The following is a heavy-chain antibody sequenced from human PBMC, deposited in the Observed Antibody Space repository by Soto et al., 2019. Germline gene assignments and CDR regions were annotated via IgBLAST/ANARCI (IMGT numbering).Heavy chain of an antibody. CDR1: GGSFSGYY. V-gene: IGHV4-34*01. CDR3: ARGRWLRSSFDY. D-gene: IGHD5-12*01. J-gene: IGHJ4*02. CDR2: INHSGST. Sequence: QVQLQQWGAGLLKPSETLSLTCAVYGGSFSGYYWSWIRQPPGKGLEWIGEINHSGSTTYNPSLKSRVTTSVDTSKNQSSLKLSSVTAADTAVYYCARGRWLRSSFDYWGQGTLVTVSS.